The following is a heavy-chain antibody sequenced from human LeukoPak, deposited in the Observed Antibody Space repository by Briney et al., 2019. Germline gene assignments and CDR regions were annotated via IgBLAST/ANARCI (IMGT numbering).Heavy chain of an antibody. Sequence: ASVKVSCKASGYSFTSYVLNWVRQAPGQGLEWMGWISTNTGNPTYAQGFTGRFVFSLDTSISTTYLQISSLKAEDTAVYYCARGGSRYSTSGTVDYWGQGTLVTVSS. CDR3: ARGGSRYSTSGTVDY. J-gene: IGHJ4*02. D-gene: IGHD6-6*01. CDR1: GYSFTSYV. CDR2: ISTNTGNP. V-gene: IGHV7-4-1*02.